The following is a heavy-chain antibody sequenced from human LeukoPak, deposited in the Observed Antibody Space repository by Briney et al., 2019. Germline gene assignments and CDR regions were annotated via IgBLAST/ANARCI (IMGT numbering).Heavy chain of an antibody. D-gene: IGHD6-6*01. CDR3: ARHPSSSILFDY. CDR2: VFPSDADT. CDR1: GYKVSDYW. V-gene: IGHV5-51*01. Sequence: GESLKISCKFSGYKVSDYWITWVRQRPGKGLEWMGIVFPSDADTRYSPSFQGQVTISADKSINTAYLQWSSLKASDTAMYYCARHPSSSILFDYWGQGTLVTVSS. J-gene: IGHJ4*02.